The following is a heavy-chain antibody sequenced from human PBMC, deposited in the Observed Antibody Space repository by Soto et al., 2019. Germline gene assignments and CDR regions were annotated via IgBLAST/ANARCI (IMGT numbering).Heavy chain of an antibody. CDR3: ARYIPGVRYYGMDV. J-gene: IGHJ6*02. CDR1: GFIFSSYA. Sequence: PGGSLRLSCAASGFIFSSYAMKWVRQAPGKGLEWVSLIGESGTPTYYADSVKGRFTIPRDNSGNTLFLEMYSLRAEDTAVYYCARYIPGVRYYGMDVWGQGTTVTVSS. CDR2: IGESGTPT. D-gene: IGHD2-2*01. V-gene: IGHV3-23*01.